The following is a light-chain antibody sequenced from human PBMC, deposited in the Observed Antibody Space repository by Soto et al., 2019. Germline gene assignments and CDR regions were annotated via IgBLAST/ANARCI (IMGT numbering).Light chain of an antibody. CDR2: ASF. V-gene: IGKV1-17*01. CDR1: QGIGND. Sequence: DIQMTQSPSSLSASVGDRVTITCRASQGIGNDLGWYQQKPGKAPKRLIYASFILQSGVPSRFSGSGSWTEFTLTISSLQPEDFATYYCLQHKSYPLTFGQVTRLEIK. J-gene: IGKJ5*01. CDR3: LQHKSYPLT.